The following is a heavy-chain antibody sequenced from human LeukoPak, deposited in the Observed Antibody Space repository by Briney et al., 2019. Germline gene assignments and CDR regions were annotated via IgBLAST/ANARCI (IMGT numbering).Heavy chain of an antibody. D-gene: IGHD6-13*01. CDR2: ISYDGNNQ. V-gene: IGHV3-30*14. Sequence: GGSLRLSCAVSGLAFSSLAMHWVRQAPGKGLEWVAFISYDGNNQYYADSVKGRFTISRDNSKNALYLQMNSLRAEDTAVYFCARDRGSSWYFSFDYWGQGTLVTVSS. CDR1: GLAFSSLA. CDR3: ARDRGSSWYFSFDY. J-gene: IGHJ4*02.